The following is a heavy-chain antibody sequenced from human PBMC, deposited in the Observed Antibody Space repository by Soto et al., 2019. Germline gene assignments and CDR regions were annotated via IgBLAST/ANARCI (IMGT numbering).Heavy chain of an antibody. Sequence: ASVKVSCKASDYTFTSYGISWVRQAPGQGLECMGWISAYNGNTNYAQKLQGRVIMTTDTSTSTADMELRSLRADDTAVYYSATALLAGSRLNRAFDIWGQASMDHVSS. CDR2: ISAYNGNT. D-gene: IGHD6-19*01. V-gene: IGHV1-18*04. CDR1: DYTFTSYG. CDR3: ATALLAGSRLNRAFDI. J-gene: IGHJ3*02.